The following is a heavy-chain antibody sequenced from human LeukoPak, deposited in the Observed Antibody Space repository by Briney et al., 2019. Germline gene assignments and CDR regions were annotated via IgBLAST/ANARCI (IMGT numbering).Heavy chain of an antibody. CDR1: GGTFSSYA. Sequence: SVKVSCKASGGTFSSYAINWVRQAPGQGLEWMGGIIPIFGTADYAQKFQGRVTITADESTSTAYMELSSLRSEDTAVYYCARVAGYCSSTSCYAHYNWFDPWGQGTLVTVSS. CDR3: ARVAGYCSSTSCYAHYNWFDP. D-gene: IGHD2-2*01. V-gene: IGHV1-69*13. J-gene: IGHJ5*02. CDR2: IIPIFGTA.